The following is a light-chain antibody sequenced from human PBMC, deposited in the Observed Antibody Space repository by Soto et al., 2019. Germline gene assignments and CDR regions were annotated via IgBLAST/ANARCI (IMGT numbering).Light chain of an antibody. CDR1: QSISSW. Sequence: DIQMTQSPSTLSASIGDRVTITFRASQSISSWLAWYQQKPGKAPKLLIYKASSLESGVPSGFSGSGSGTEFLLTISSLQPDDFATYYCQQYNSYPWTFGQGTKVDIK. CDR2: KAS. J-gene: IGKJ1*01. V-gene: IGKV1-5*03. CDR3: QQYNSYPWT.